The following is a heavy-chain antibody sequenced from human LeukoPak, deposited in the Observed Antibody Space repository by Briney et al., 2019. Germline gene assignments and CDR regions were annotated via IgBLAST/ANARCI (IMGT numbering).Heavy chain of an antibody. D-gene: IGHD4-17*01. CDR2: IYYSGST. J-gene: IGHJ4*02. Sequence: PSETLSLTCAVYGGSFSGYYWSWIRQPPGKGLEWIGYIYYSGSTNYNPSLKSRVTISVDTSKNQFSLKLSSVTAADTAVYYCAKSADYGDYYFDYWGQGTLVTVSS. V-gene: IGHV4-59*01. CDR3: AKSADYGDYYFDY. CDR1: GGSFSGYY.